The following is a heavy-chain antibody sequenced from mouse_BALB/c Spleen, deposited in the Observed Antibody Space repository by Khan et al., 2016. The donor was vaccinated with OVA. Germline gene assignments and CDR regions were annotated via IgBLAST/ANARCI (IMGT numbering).Heavy chain of an antibody. J-gene: IGHJ4*01. CDR1: GYIFPNYW. Sequence: QVQLKQPGAELVRPGASVKLSCKSSGYIFPNYWIYWIKQRFGQGLEWIARIYPGTGSTYYYEKFKGKATLTAEKSSSTAYMQLSSLKSEGFAVYFCARGSITTRYRYCWGQGSSVTVSS. CDR3: ARGSITTRYRYC. CDR2: IYPGTGST. V-gene: IGHV1-76*01. D-gene: IGHD1-1*01.